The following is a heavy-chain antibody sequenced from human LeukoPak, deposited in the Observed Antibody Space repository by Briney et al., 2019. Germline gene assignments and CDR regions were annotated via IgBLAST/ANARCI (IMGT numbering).Heavy chain of an antibody. V-gene: IGHV4-39*01. Sequence: SETLSLTCTVSGGSISSSSYYWGWIRQPPGKGLEWIGSIYYSGSTYYNPSLKSRVTISVDTSKNQFSLKLSSVTAADTAVYYCARRFRQQHTRYYFDYWGRGTLVTVSS. CDR1: GGSISSSSYY. J-gene: IGHJ4*02. D-gene: IGHD6-13*01. CDR2: IYYSGST. CDR3: ARRFRQQHTRYYFDY.